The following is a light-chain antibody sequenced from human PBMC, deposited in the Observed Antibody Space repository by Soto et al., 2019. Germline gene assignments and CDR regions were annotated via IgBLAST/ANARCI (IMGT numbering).Light chain of an antibody. J-gene: IGKJ2*01. Sequence: EIVLTQSPGTLSLSPGERATLSCRASQSVSSSYLAWYQQKPGQAPRLLIYGASSRATGIPGRFSGSGSGTDFTLTISRLEPEDFAVYYCQQYDIWPPYTFGQGTKVDI. CDR3: QQYDIWPPYT. CDR2: GAS. CDR1: QSVSSSY. V-gene: IGKV3-20*01.